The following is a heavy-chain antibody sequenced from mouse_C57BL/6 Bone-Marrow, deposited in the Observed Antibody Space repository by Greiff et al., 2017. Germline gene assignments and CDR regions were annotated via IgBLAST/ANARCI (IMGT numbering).Heavy chain of an antibody. V-gene: IGHV1-82*01. CDR2: IYPGDGDT. CDR3: ARSRWLLGAMDY. J-gene: IGHJ4*01. CDR1: GYAFSSSW. D-gene: IGHD2-3*01. Sequence: QVHVKQSGPELVKPGASVKISCKASGYAFSSSWMNWVKQRPGKGLEWIGRIYPGDGDTNYNGKFKGKATLTADKSSSTAYMQLSSLTSEDSAVYFCARSRWLLGAMDYWGQGTSVTVSS.